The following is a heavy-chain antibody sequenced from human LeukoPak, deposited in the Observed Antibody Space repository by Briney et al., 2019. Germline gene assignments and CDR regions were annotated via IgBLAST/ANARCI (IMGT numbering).Heavy chain of an antibody. V-gene: IGHV3-30-3*01. J-gene: IGHJ4*02. CDR2: ISYDGSNK. CDR3: AKEGFDS. CDR1: GFTFSSYA. Sequence: GGSLRLSCAASGFTFSSYAMHWVRQAPGKGLEWVAVISYDGSNKYYADSVKGRFTISRDNSKNTLYLQMNSLRAEDTAVYYCAKEGFDSWGQGTLVTVSS.